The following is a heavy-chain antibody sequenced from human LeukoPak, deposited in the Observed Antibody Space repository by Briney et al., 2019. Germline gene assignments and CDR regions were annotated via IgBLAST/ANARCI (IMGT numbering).Heavy chain of an antibody. J-gene: IGHJ4*02. CDR3: GRVLLAYRSSSGGDY. CDR1: GGSISSSNYY. CDR2: IYYSGST. Sequence: SETLSLTCTVSGGSISSSNYYWGWIRQPPGKGLEWIGSIYYSGSTYYNPSLKSRVTISVDTSKNQFSLKLSSVTAADTAVYYCGRVLLAYRSSSGGDYWGQGTLVTVSS. V-gene: IGHV4-39*01. D-gene: IGHD6-13*01.